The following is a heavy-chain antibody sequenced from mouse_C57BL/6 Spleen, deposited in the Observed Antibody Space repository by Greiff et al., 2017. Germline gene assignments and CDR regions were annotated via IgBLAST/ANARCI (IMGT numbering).Heavy chain of an antibody. D-gene: IGHD1-1*01. CDR1: GYTFTDYE. V-gene: IGHV1-15*01. CDR3: TRSRTTVVPFDY. CDR2: IDPETGGT. J-gene: IGHJ2*01. Sequence: QVQLQQSGAELVRPGASVTLSCKASGYTFTDYEMHWVKQTPVHGLEWIGAIDPETGGTAYNQKFKGKAILTADKSSSTAYMELRSLTSEDSAVYYCTRSRTTVVPFDYWGQGTTLTVSS.